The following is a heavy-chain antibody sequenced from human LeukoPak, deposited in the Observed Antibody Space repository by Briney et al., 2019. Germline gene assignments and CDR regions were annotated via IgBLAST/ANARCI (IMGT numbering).Heavy chain of an antibody. CDR3: ARGGVPAAMGWFDP. J-gene: IGHJ5*02. D-gene: IGHD2-2*01. V-gene: IGHV3-21*01. Sequence: GGSLRLSCAASGFTFSSHSMNWVRQAPGKGLEWVSSISSSSPYIYYADSLRGRFTISRDNAKNSLYLQMNSLRAEDTAVYYCARGGVPAAMGWFDPWGQGTLVTVSS. CDR1: GFTFSSHS. CDR2: ISSSSPYI.